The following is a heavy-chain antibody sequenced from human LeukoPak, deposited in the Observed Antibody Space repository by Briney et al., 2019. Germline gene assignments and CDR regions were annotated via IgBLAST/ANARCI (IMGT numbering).Heavy chain of an antibody. CDR1: GFTFSSYW. V-gene: IGHV3-7*01. D-gene: IGHD3-22*01. J-gene: IGHJ3*02. Sequence: GGSLRLSCAASGFTFSSYWMSWVRQAPGEGLEWVANIKQDGSEKYYVDSVKGRFTISRDNAKNSLYLQMNSLRAEDTAVYYCARDNIYYYDSSGYYDAFDIWGQGTMVTVSS. CDR3: ARDNIYYYDSSGYYDAFDI. CDR2: IKQDGSEK.